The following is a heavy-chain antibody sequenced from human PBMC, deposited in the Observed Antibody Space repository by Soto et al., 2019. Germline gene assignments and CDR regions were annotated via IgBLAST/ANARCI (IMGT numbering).Heavy chain of an antibody. J-gene: IGHJ3*01. Sequence: VTLVESGGGLVQPGGSLRLSCAASGFTFSRYEMNWVRQAPGKGLEWIAYIHSSATTIYYADSVKGRFTISRDNAKNSLSLQLNSLSAEDTAVYYCATRSGGGGAFDFWGQGTMVTVSS. V-gene: IGHV3-48*03. D-gene: IGHD3-10*01. CDR3: ATRSGGGGAFDF. CDR2: IHSSATTI. CDR1: GFTFSRYE.